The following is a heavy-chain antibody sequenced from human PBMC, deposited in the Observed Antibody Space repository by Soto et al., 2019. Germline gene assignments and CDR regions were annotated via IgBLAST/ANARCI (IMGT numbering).Heavy chain of an antibody. CDR1: GFTFSRHA. CDR3: AKVSSSWYAGFFDL. CDR2: LSDSGASI. Sequence: GGSLRLSCTASGFTFSRHAMTWVRQAPGKGLEWVSGLSDSGASIYYADSVKGRITISRDNSMNTLYLQMNTLRAEDTAVYYCAKVSSSWYAGFFDLWGQGTLVTVSS. J-gene: IGHJ4*02. D-gene: IGHD6-13*01. V-gene: IGHV3-23*01.